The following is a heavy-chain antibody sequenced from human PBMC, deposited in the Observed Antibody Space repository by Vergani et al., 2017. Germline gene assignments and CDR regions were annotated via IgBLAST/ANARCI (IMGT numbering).Heavy chain of an antibody. Sequence: QVQLVESGGGLVKPGGSLRLSCAASGFTFSDYYMSWIRQAPGKGVEWVSYISSSSSYTNYADSVKGRFTISRDNANNSLYLQMNSLRTEDTAVYYCARCMWGNWFDPWGQGTLVTVSS. CDR1: GFTFSDYY. D-gene: IGHD3-16*01. V-gene: IGHV3-11*05. CDR2: ISSSSSYT. CDR3: ARCMWGNWFDP. J-gene: IGHJ5*02.